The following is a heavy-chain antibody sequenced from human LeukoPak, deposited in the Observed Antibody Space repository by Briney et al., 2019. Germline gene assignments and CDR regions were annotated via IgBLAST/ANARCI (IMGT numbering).Heavy chain of an antibody. CDR3: ARGSEGGYNYGFFDY. CDR2: INAGNGNT. D-gene: IGHD5-18*01. J-gene: IGHJ4*02. CDR1: GFTFTSYA. Sequence: ASVKVSCKASGFTFTSYAMHWVRQAPGQRLEWMGWINAGNGNTKYSQKFQGRVTITRDTSASTAYMELSSLRSEDTAMFYCARGSEGGYNYGFFDYWGQGALVTVSS. V-gene: IGHV1-3*01.